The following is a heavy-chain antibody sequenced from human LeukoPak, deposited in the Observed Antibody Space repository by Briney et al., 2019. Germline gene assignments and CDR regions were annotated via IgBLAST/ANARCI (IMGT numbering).Heavy chain of an antibody. CDR2: INHSGGT. Sequence: SETLSLTCAVYGGSFSDYYWSWIRQPLGKGLEWIGEINHSGGTNYNPSLKSRVTISVDTSKNQFSLQLASVTAADTAVYHCAGGLRYFDVWGQGTLVTVSS. CDR3: AGGLRYFDV. V-gene: IGHV4-34*01. D-gene: IGHD3-9*01. CDR1: GGSFSDYY. J-gene: IGHJ4*02.